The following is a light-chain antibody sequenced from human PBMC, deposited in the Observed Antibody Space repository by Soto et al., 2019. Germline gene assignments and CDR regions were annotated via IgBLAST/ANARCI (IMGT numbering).Light chain of an antibody. CDR1: LSVSSSY. CDR2: GAS. V-gene: IGKV3-20*01. Sequence: EIVLTQSPGTLSLSPGERATLSCRASLSVSSSYLAWYQQKPGQAPRLLIYGASSRATGIPDRFSGSGSGTDFTLTISRLEPEDFAVYYCQQYGSSQGFTFGPGTKVDIK. J-gene: IGKJ3*01. CDR3: QQYGSSQGFT.